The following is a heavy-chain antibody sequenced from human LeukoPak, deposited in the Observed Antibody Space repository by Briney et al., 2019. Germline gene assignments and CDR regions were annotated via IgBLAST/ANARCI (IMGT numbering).Heavy chain of an antibody. V-gene: IGHV3-48*03. CDR3: ARDDYDIVTGYYSMYSYGVDV. Sequence: GGSLRLSCEASGFTFSSYEMNWVRQAPGKGLEWISYISSGGMTIYYADSVRGRFTVSRDNTKNSLFLQMNSLRAEDTAVYFCARDDYDIVTGYYSMYSYGVDVWGQGTAVTISS. CDR2: ISSGGMTI. J-gene: IGHJ6*02. CDR1: GFTFSSYE. D-gene: IGHD3-9*01.